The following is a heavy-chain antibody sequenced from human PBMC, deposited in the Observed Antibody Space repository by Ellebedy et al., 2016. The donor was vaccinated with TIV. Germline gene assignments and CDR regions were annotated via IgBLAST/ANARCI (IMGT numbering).Heavy chain of an antibody. CDR3: ARGTPGDYYGLDV. Sequence: AASVKVSCKASGYSFTSFGISWVRQAPGQGLEWMGWSSKDNGDTAFAQKFQGRVSLTRVTSTNTAYMELRGLTPDDTAVYYCARGTPGDYYGLDVWGRGTAVTVSS. CDR1: GYSFTSFG. V-gene: IGHV1-18*01. CDR2: SSKDNGDT. D-gene: IGHD2-15*01. J-gene: IGHJ6*02.